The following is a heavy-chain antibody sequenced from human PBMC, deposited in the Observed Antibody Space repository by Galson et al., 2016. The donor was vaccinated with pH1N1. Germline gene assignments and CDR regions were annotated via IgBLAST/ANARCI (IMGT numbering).Heavy chain of an antibody. D-gene: IGHD1-7*01. CDR2: IYNSGGST. V-gene: IGHV4-59*11. CDR3: VRQYLELLGDAFDF. J-gene: IGHJ3*01. CDR1: GASISSQY. Sequence: ETLSLTCAVSGASISSQYWSWIRQSPGKGLEWIGNIYNSGGSTTYNPSLRSRVTISIETSRNQFSLHLTSVTAADTAIYYCVRQYLELLGDAFDFWGQGTMVSVSS.